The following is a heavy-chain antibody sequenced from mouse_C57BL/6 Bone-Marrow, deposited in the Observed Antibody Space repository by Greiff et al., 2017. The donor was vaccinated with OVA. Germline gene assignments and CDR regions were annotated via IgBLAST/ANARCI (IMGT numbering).Heavy chain of an antibody. V-gene: IGHV1-69*01. Sequence: VRLQQPGAELVMPGASVKLSCKASGYTFTSYWMHWVKQRPGQGLEWIGEIDPSDSYTNYNQKFKGKSTLTVDKSSSTAYMQLSSLTSEDSAVYYCARRPYGSSSWYFDVWGTGTTVTVSS. CDR1: GYTFTSYW. CDR3: ARRPYGSSSWYFDV. CDR2: IDPSDSYT. D-gene: IGHD1-1*01. J-gene: IGHJ1*03.